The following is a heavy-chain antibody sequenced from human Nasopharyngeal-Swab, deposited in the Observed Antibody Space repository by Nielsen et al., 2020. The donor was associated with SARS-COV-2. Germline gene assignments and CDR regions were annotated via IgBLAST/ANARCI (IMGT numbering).Heavy chain of an antibody. CDR2: IYYSGST. V-gene: IGHV4-31*03. CDR1: GGSISSGGYY. Sequence: SETLSLTCTVSGGSISSGGYYWSWIRQHPGKGLEWIGYIYYSGSTYYNPSLKSRVTISVDTSKNQFSLKLSSATAADTAVYYCARVHGSGSYWDYYYYMDVWGKGTTVTVSS. D-gene: IGHD3-10*01. J-gene: IGHJ6*03. CDR3: ARVHGSGSYWDYYYYMDV.